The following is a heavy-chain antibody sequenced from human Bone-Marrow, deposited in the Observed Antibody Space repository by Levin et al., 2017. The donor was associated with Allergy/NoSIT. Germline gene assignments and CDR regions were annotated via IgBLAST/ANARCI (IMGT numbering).Heavy chain of an antibody. CDR1: GFTFGDYA. CDR3: TRGDSSGWSFDEWDY. CDR2: IRSKAYGGTT. J-gene: IGHJ4*02. D-gene: IGHD6-19*01. V-gene: IGHV3-49*03. Sequence: GESLKISCTASGFTFGDYAMSWFRQAPGKGLEWVGFIRSKAYGGTTEYAASVKGRFTISRDDSKSIAYLQMNSLKTEDTAVYYCTRGDSSGWSFDEWDYWGQGTLVTVSS.